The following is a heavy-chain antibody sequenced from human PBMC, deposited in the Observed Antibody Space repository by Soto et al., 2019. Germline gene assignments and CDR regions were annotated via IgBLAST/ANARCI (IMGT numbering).Heavy chain of an antibody. CDR2: ISSGGTTI. D-gene: IGHD6-6*01. CDR1: GFTFSTSW. V-gene: IGHV3-48*04. J-gene: IGHJ4*02. Sequence: GGSLRLSCASSGFTFSTSWMNLVRQAPGKGLEWVSYISSGGTTIYHADSVKGRFTISRDNAKNSVYLQVNILRAEDTAVYYCARMGPRAARPSYWGPGTLVTVSS. CDR3: ARMGPRAARPSY.